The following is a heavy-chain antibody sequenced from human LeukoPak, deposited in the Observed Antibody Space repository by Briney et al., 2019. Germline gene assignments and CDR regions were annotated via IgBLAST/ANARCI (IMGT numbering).Heavy chain of an antibody. J-gene: IGHJ4*02. CDR1: GFTFDDYA. V-gene: IGHV3-30-3*01. D-gene: IGHD4-17*01. CDR3: ANLYGDHAY. CDR2: ISYDGSNK. Sequence: GGSLRLSCAASGFTFDDYAMHWVRQAPGKGLEWVAVISYDGSNKYYAASVKGRFTISRDNSKNTLYLQMNSLRAEDTAVYYCANLYGDHAYWGQGTLVTVSS.